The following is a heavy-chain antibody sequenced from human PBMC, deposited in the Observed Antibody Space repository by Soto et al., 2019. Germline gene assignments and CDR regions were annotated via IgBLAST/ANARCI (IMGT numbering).Heavy chain of an antibody. J-gene: IGHJ4*02. CDR1: GFTFSSYA. Sequence: EVQLLESGGGLVQPGGSLRLSCAASGFTFSSYAMSWVRQAPGKGLEWVSAISGSDASTYYADSVKVRFTISRDNSKNTLYLQMNSLRAEDTAVYYCMLQTLWCWGQGTLVTVSS. V-gene: IGHV3-23*01. CDR2: ISGSDAST. D-gene: IGHD2-21*01. CDR3: MLQTLWC.